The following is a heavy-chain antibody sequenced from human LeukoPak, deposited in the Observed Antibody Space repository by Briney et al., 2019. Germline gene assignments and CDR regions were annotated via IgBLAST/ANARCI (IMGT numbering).Heavy chain of an antibody. D-gene: IGHD2-8*01. J-gene: IGHJ5*02. CDR1: GFTFSNAW. CDR2: IKSSNHGGTT. V-gene: IGHV3-15*01. CDR3: TTSDIVPEVIARNYFDA. Sequence: GGSLRLSCAASGFTFSNAWMSWVRQAPGKGLEWLGHIKSSNHGGTTDYAAPVKGRFTISRDDSKNTLYLQMNSLQTDDTAVYYCTTSDIVPEVIARNYFDAWGQGTLVAVSS.